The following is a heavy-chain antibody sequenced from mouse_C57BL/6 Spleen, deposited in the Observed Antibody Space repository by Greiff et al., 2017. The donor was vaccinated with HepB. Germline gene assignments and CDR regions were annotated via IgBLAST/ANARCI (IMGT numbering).Heavy chain of an antibody. Sequence: EVQLQESGGGLVKPGGSLKLSCAASGFTFSSYAMSWVRQTPEKRLEWVATISDGGSYTYYPDNVKGRFTISRDNAKNNLYLQMSHLKSEDTAMYYCARGGSSYLYYFDYWGQGTTLTVSS. CDR3: ARGGSSYLYYFDY. CDR1: GFTFSSYA. J-gene: IGHJ2*01. CDR2: ISDGGSYT. D-gene: IGHD1-1*01. V-gene: IGHV5-4*01.